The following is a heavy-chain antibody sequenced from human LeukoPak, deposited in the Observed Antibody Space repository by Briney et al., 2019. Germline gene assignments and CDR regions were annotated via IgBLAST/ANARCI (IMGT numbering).Heavy chain of an antibody. CDR2: ISYDGSNK. CDR3: AGGSGSYYADY. CDR1: GFTFSSYA. Sequence: PGGSLRLSCAASGFTFSSYAMHWVRQAPGKGLEWVAVISYDGSNKYYADSVKGRFTISRDNSKNTLYLQMNSLRAEDTAVYYCAGGSGSYYADYWGQGTLVTVSS. D-gene: IGHD3-10*01. J-gene: IGHJ4*02. V-gene: IGHV3-30-3*02.